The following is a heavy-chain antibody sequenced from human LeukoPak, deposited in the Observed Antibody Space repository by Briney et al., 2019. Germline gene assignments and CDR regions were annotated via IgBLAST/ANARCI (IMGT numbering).Heavy chain of an antibody. J-gene: IGHJ5*01. CDR1: GESGSGDTAT. Sequence: SQTLSLTCAISGESGSGDTATWNWFRQSPSRGLEWLGRTYYRSKWYSDYAESVKSRIVITPDTSKNQFSLHLDSVTPEDTAIYYCAASGYFREWFDSWGQGTLVTVSS. CDR2: TYYRSKWYS. CDR3: AASGYFREWFDS. D-gene: IGHD5-18*01. V-gene: IGHV6-1*01.